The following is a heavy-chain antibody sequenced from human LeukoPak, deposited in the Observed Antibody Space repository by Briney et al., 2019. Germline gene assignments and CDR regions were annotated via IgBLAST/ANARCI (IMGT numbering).Heavy chain of an antibody. J-gene: IGHJ6*02. V-gene: IGHV3-23*01. Sequence: GGSLRLSCAASGFTFSSYAMSWVRQAPGKGLEWVSAISGSGGSTYYADSVKGRFTISRDNSKNTLYLQMNSLRAEDTAVYYCAKDRMGDYGDYDYYYYGMDVWGQGTTVTVSS. CDR2: ISGSGGST. D-gene: IGHD4-17*01. CDR1: GFTFSSYA. CDR3: AKDRMGDYGDYDYYYYGMDV.